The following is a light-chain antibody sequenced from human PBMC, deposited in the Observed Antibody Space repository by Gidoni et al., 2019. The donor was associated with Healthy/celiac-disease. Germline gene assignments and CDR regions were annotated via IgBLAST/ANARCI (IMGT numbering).Light chain of an antibody. CDR2: AAS. J-gene: IGKJ3*01. CDR1: QGISNY. CDR3: QKYNSSPPFT. V-gene: IGKV1-27*01. Sequence: DIQMTQSPSSLSESVGERVTITCRASQGISNYLAWYQQKPGKVPKLLIYAASTLQPGVPSRFSGSGSVTDFTLSISSLQPEDVSTYYCQKYNSSPPFTFGPGTKVDIK.